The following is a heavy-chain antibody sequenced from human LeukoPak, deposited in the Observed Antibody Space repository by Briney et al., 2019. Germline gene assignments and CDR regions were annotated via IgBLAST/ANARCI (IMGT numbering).Heavy chain of an antibody. CDR2: INSDGSST. Sequence: PGGSLRLSCAASGFTFSSYWMHWVRQAPGKGLVWVSRINSDGSSTSYADSVKGRFTISRDNAKNSLCLQMNSLRAEDTAVYYCATHSGTPGGGDTFDIWGQGAMVTVSS. V-gene: IGHV3-74*01. J-gene: IGHJ3*02. D-gene: IGHD3-10*01. CDR3: ATHSGTPGGGDTFDI. CDR1: GFTFSSYW.